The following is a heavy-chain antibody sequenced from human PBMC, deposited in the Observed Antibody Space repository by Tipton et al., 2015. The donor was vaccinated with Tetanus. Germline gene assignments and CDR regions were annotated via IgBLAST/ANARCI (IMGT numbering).Heavy chain of an antibody. V-gene: IGHV3-20*01. CDR1: GFTFSSYA. Sequence: SLRLSCAASGFTFSSYAMSWVRQAPGKGLEWVSGINWSGGSTGYADSVKGRFTISRDNAKNSLYLQMNSLRAEDTALYHCARINYFYYGMDVWGQGTTVTVSS. CDR3: ARINYFYYGMDV. J-gene: IGHJ6*02. CDR2: INWSGGST.